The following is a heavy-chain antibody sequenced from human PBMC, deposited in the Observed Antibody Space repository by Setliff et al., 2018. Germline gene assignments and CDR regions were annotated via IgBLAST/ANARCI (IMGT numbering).Heavy chain of an antibody. D-gene: IGHD2-8*01. CDR2: IYYSGST. CDR1: GASISSSRDY. J-gene: IGHJ5*02. Sequence: PSETLSLTCTVSGASISSSRDYWGWIRQPPGKGLEWIGSIYYSGSTYYNPSLESRVTISVDTSKNQFSLKMTSVTAADTAVYYCARHGLHCTNGICPPPFDPWGQGTLVTVSS. CDR3: ARHGLHCTNGICPPPFDP. V-gene: IGHV4-39*01.